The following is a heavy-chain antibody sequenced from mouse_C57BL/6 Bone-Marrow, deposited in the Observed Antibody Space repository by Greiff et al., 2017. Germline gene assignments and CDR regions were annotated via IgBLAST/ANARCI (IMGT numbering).Heavy chain of an antibody. V-gene: IGHV1-49*01. Sequence: LKESGAELVRPGSSVKLSCKASYFAFMASAMPWVKQRPGHGLEWIGSFTMYRDATEYSENFKGKATLTANTSSSTAYMELSSLTSEDSAVYDCARGAAMDYWGQGTSVTVSS. CDR3: ARGAAMDY. CDR2: FTMYRDAT. CDR1: YFAFMASA. J-gene: IGHJ4*01.